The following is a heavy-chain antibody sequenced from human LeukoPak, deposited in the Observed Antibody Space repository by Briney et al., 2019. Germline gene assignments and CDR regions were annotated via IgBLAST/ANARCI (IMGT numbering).Heavy chain of an antibody. CDR1: GFTFDDYT. CDR3: ARGSLVHYYGSGSYRIRAGFDY. Sequence: GGSLRLSCAASGFTFDDYTMSWVRQAPGKGLEWVSGINWNGGSTGYVDSVKGRFTISRDNAKNSLYLQMNSLRAEDTAVYYCARGSLVHYYGSGSYRIRAGFDYWGQGTLVTVSS. CDR2: INWNGGST. J-gene: IGHJ4*02. V-gene: IGHV3-20*04. D-gene: IGHD3-10*01.